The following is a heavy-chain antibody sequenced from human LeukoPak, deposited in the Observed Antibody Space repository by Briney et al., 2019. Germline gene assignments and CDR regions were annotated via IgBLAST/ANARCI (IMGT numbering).Heavy chain of an antibody. Sequence: PGGSLRLSCAASGFTFSSYAMSWVRQAPGKGLEWVSAISGSGGSTYYADSVKGRFTISRDNSKDTLYLQMNSLRAEDTAVYYCAKYRARFYYFDYWGQGTLVTVSS. D-gene: IGHD6-6*01. CDR3: AKYRARFYYFDY. V-gene: IGHV3-23*01. CDR2: ISGSGGST. CDR1: GFTFSSYA. J-gene: IGHJ4*02.